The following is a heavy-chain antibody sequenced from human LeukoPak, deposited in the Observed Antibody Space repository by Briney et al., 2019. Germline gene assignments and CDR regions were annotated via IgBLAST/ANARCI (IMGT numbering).Heavy chain of an antibody. CDR3: ARDSSGWYTYYFDY. CDR1: GFTFSSYE. J-gene: IGHJ4*02. CDR2: ISSSGSTI. Sequence: GGPLRLSYAASGFTFSSYEMNWVRQAPGKGLEWVSYISSSGSTIYYADSVKGRFTISSDNAKNSLYLQMNSLRAEDTAVYYCARDSSGWYTYYFDYWGQGTLVTVSS. D-gene: IGHD6-19*01. V-gene: IGHV3-48*03.